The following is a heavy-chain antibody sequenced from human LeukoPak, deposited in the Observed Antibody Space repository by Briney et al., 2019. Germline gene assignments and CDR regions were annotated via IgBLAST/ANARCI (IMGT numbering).Heavy chain of an antibody. CDR3: ARVRGGKAPPHYYGMDV. CDR2: IYYSGST. J-gene: IGHJ6*02. Sequence: PSETLSLTCTVSGGSISSYYWSWIRQPPGKGLEWIGYIYYSGSTNYNPSLESRVTISVDTSKNQFSLKLSSVTAADTAVYYCARVRGGKAPPHYYGMDVWGQGTTVTVSS. D-gene: IGHD3-16*01. V-gene: IGHV4-59*01. CDR1: GGSISSYY.